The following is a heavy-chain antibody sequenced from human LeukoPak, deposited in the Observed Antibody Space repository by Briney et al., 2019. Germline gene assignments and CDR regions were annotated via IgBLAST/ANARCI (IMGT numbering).Heavy chain of an antibody. Sequence: ASVKVSCKTSGYTFTSYYMHWVRQAPGQGLEWMGIINTSGGSTSYAQKFQGRVTMTRATSTSTVYMELSSLRSEDTAVYYCARSNNYYASSGYYAKTRRDFDYWGQGTLVAVSS. CDR3: ARSNNYYASSGYYAKTRRDFDY. V-gene: IGHV1-46*01. J-gene: IGHJ4*02. CDR1: GYTFTSYY. D-gene: IGHD3-22*01. CDR2: INTSGGST.